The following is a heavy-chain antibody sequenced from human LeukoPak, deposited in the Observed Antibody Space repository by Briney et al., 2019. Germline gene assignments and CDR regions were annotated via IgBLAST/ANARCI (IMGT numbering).Heavy chain of an antibody. CDR1: GFTFSSYA. CDR3: AKEYGDYDAFDI. V-gene: IGHV3-23*01. CDR2: ISGSGGGT. Sequence: PGGSLRLSCAASGFTFSSYAMSWVRQAPGKGLEWVSAISGSGGGTYYADSVKGRFTISRDNSKNTLYLQMNSLGAEDTAVYYCAKEYGDYDAFDIWGQGTVVIVSS. D-gene: IGHD4-17*01. J-gene: IGHJ3*02.